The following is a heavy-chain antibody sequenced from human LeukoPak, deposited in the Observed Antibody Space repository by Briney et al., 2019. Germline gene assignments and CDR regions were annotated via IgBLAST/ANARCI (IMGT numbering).Heavy chain of an antibody. CDR1: GGSFSGYY. CDR3: ARYGDYGDFDY. CDR2: INHSGST. D-gene: IGHD4-17*01. Sequence: SETLSLTCAVYGGSFSGYYWSWIRQPPGEGLEWIGEINHSGSTNYNPSLKSRVTISVDTSKNQFSLKLSSVTAADTAVYYCARYGDYGDFDYWGQGTLVTVSS. J-gene: IGHJ4*02. V-gene: IGHV4-34*01.